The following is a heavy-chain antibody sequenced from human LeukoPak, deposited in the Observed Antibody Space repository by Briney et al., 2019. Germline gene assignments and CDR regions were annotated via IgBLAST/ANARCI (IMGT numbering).Heavy chain of an antibody. CDR2: IYYSGSN. D-gene: IGHD6-13*01. Sequence: SETLSLTCTVSGGSLSSYYWSWIRRPPGKGLEWIGYIYYSGSNNYNPSLKSRVTISVDTSKNQFSLKLSSVTAADTAVYYCARVITGYSSSWYYFDYWGQGTLVTVSS. J-gene: IGHJ4*02. V-gene: IGHV4-59*08. CDR3: ARVITGYSSSWYYFDY. CDR1: GGSLSSYY.